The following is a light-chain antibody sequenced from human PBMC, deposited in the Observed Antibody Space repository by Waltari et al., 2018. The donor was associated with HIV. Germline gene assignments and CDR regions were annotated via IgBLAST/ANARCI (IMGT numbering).Light chain of an antibody. CDR2: NAS. CDR1: QGISSW. J-gene: IGKJ2*01. Sequence: DIQMTQSPSTLSASVGDRVTITCRASQGISSWLAWYQQKPGKAPQLLIYNASTLETGVPSRVSGSGSGTEFTLTISGLQPDDFATYYCQHYGSYSYTFGQGTQLEIK. CDR3: QHYGSYSYT. V-gene: IGKV1-5*03.